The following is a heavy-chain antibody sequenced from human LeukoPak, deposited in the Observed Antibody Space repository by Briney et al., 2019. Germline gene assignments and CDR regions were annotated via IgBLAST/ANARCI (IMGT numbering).Heavy chain of an antibody. J-gene: IGHJ4*02. D-gene: IGHD1-1*01. CDR1: GAPITTSNHY. CDR3: ARRTTGTGPFDY. V-gene: IGHV4-39*01. CDR2: IYYSGHT. Sequence: SETLSLTCTVSGAPITTSNHYWGWIRQTPGKTLEWIANIYYSGHTLYNPSLKSRALISVDTSSNQFSLRLTSVTAADTAVYYCARRTTGTGPFDYWGQGTLVTVSS.